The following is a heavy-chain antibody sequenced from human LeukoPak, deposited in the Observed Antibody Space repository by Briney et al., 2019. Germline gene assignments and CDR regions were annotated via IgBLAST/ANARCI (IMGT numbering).Heavy chain of an antibody. Sequence: SVKVSCKASGGTFSSYAIIWVRQAPGQGLEWMGGIIPIFGTANYAQKFQGRVTITTDESTSTAYMELSSLRSEDTAVYYCARVRIGNILTGYSRLGFDLWGRGTLVTVSS. D-gene: IGHD3-9*01. CDR2: IIPIFGTA. J-gene: IGHJ2*01. V-gene: IGHV1-69*05. CDR1: GGTFSSYA. CDR3: ARVRIGNILTGYSRLGFDL.